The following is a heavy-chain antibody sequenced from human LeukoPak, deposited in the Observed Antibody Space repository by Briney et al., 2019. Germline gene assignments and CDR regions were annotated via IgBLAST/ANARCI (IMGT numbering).Heavy chain of an antibody. J-gene: IGHJ6*02. CDR2: INPNSGAT. V-gene: IGHV1-2*02. Sequence: ASVTVSFTGSGYSFTGYYMHWVRQAPGQGLEWMGWINPNSGATNYAQKFQGRVTMTRDTSISTAYMELSRLRSDDTAVYYYARDGDGDIVVVPAAITLYGMDVWGQGTTVTVSS. D-gene: IGHD2-2*01. CDR3: ARDGDGDIVVVPAAITLYGMDV. CDR1: GYSFTGYY.